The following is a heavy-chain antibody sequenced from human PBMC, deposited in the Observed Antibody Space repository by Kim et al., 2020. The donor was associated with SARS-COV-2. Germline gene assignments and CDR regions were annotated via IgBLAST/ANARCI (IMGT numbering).Heavy chain of an antibody. J-gene: IGHJ4*02. V-gene: IGHV4-59*01. D-gene: IGHD3-22*01. CDR3: ATGRDHHYYESSGPFGY. Sequence: LKSRRTISVDTSKNQFSLKLSSVTAADTAVYYCATGRDHHYYESSGPFGYWGQGTLVTVSS.